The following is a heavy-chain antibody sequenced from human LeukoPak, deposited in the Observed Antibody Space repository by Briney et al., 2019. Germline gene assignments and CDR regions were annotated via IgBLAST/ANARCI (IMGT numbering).Heavy chain of an antibody. CDR1: GYTFTSYG. Sequence: ASVKVSCKASGYTFTSYGISWVRQAPGQGLEWMGWISAYNGNTNYAQKLQGRVTMTTDTSTSTAYMELRSLRSDDTAVYYCARDPRETGYYNPFDYWGQGTLVTVSS. V-gene: IGHV1-18*04. J-gene: IGHJ4*02. D-gene: IGHD3-9*01. CDR2: ISAYNGNT. CDR3: ARDPRETGYYNPFDY.